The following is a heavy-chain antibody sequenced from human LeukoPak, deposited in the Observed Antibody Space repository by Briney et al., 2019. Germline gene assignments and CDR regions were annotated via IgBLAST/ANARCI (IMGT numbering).Heavy chain of an antibody. CDR1: GYTFTNYA. D-gene: IGHD2-2*01. J-gene: IGHJ6*03. CDR2: INTNTGNP. Sequence: ASVKVSFKASGYTFTNYAMNWVRQAPGQGLEWMGWINTNTGNPTYAQGFTGRFVLSLDTSVSTAYLQISSLKAEDTAVYYCAREVVPAANPFQYYYYMDVWGKGTTVTVS. V-gene: IGHV7-4-1*02. CDR3: AREVVPAANPFQYYYYMDV.